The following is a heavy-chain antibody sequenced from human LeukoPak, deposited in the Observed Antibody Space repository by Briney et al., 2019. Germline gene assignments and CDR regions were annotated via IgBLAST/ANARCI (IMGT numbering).Heavy chain of an antibody. D-gene: IGHD3-10*01. Sequence: GGSLRLSCAASGFTFSDYYMSWIRQAPGKGLEWVSYISSSSSYTNYADSVKGRFTISRDNAKNSLYLQMNSLRAEDTAVYYCAGDIWFGEGYFDYWGQGTLVTVSS. J-gene: IGHJ4*02. CDR2: ISSSSSYT. V-gene: IGHV3-11*06. CDR3: AGDIWFGEGYFDY. CDR1: GFTFSDYY.